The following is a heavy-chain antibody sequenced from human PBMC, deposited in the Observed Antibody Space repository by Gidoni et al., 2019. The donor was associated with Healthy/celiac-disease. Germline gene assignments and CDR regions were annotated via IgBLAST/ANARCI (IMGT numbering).Heavy chain of an antibody. CDR1: GGSISSGGYY. D-gene: IGHD6-19*01. J-gene: IGHJ4*02. CDR3: AREAEQWPTYYFDY. V-gene: IGHV4-31*03. CDR2: IYYSGST. Sequence: QVQLQESGPGLVKPSQTLSLTCTVSGGSISSGGYYWSWIRQHPGKGLEWIGYIYYSGSTYYNPSLKSRVTISVDTSKNQFSLKLSSVTAADTAVYYCAREAEQWPTYYFDYWGQGTLVTVSS.